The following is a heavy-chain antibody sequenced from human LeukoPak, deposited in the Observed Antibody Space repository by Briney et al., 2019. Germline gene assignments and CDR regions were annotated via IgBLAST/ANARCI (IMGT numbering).Heavy chain of an antibody. J-gene: IGHJ4*02. V-gene: IGHV3-53*01. D-gene: IGHD4-17*01. Sequence: GGSLRLSCAASGFTVGSNYMSCVRQAPGKGLEWVSVIYSGGSTYYADSVKGRFTISRDNSKNTLYLQMNSLRAEDTAVYYCARLIDDGDYRYWGQGTLVTVSS. CDR1: GFTVGSNY. CDR3: ARLIDDGDYRY. CDR2: IYSGGST.